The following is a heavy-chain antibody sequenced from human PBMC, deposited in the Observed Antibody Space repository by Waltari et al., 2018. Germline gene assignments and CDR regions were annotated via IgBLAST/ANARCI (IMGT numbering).Heavy chain of an antibody. CDR2: IIPIFGTA. Sequence: QVQLVQSGAEVKKPGSSVKVSCKASGGTFSSYTISWVRQAPGQGLEWMGRIIPIFGTANYAQKFQGRVTITADESTSTAYMELSSLRSEDTAVYYCARVAQYYYDSSANSFFDYWGQGTLVTVSS. J-gene: IGHJ4*02. CDR1: GGTFSSYT. CDR3: ARVAQYYYDSSANSFFDY. D-gene: IGHD3-22*01. V-gene: IGHV1-69*08.